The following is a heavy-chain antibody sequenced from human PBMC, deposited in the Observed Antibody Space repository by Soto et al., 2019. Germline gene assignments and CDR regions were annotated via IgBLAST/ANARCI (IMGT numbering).Heavy chain of an antibody. D-gene: IGHD3-10*01. Sequence: ITLKESGPTLVKPTQTLTLTCTCSGFSLNTGGVGVGWVRQPRGKAMEWLALIYWDDDERYRPSLRSRLNITKDTINSQVVLTMTNMDPEDTATYYCVRNWRYYGGDYYYGMDAWGQGTTVTVSS. V-gene: IGHV2-5*02. J-gene: IGHJ6*02. CDR3: VRNWRYYGGDYYYGMDA. CDR2: IYWDDDE. CDR1: GFSLNTGGVG.